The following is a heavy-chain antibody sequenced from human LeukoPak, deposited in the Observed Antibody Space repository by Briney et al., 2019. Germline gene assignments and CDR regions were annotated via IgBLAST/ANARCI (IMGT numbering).Heavy chain of an antibody. V-gene: IGHV1-2*02. CDR3: ARVPGPYTTSLFDY. J-gene: IGHJ4*02. CDR1: GCTFTGYY. Sequence: GASVRVSCKTSGCTFTGYYLHWVRQAPGQGLEWMGRIDPDSGGTHYAQKFQVRVTVTRDTSITTVYMELSGLTSDDTAVYYCARVPGPYTTSLFDYWGQGTLVTVSS. CDR2: IDPDSGGT. D-gene: IGHD2-2*02.